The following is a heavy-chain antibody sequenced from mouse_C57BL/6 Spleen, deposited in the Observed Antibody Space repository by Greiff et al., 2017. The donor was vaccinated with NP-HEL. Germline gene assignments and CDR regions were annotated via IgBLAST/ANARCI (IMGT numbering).Heavy chain of an antibody. Sequence: EVQRVESGGGLVKPGGSLKLSCAASGFTFSDYGMHWVRQAPEKGLEWVAYISSGSSTIYYADTVKGRFTIARDNAKNTLFLQMTSLRSEDTAMYYCARWLPRRYYAMDYWGQGTSVTVSS. CDR2: ISSGSSTI. CDR1: GFTFSDYG. CDR3: ARWLPRRYYAMDY. D-gene: IGHD2-2*01. J-gene: IGHJ4*01. V-gene: IGHV5-17*01.